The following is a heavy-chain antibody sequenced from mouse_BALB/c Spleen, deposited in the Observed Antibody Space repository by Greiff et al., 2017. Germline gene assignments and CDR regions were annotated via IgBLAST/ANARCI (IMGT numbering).Heavy chain of an antibody. D-gene: IGHD3-3*01. CDR1: GFTFSSYA. Sequence: EVQLLESGAGLVKPGGSLKLSCAASGFTFSSYAMSWVRQCPEKGLEWVAEISSGGSYTYYPDTVTGRFTMTTDNAKSTVYLEMSSLRSEDTAVYYCARGGLTRANAYWGQGTLVTVSA. CDR2: ISSGGSYT. CDR3: ARGGLTRANAY. V-gene: IGHV5-9-4*01. J-gene: IGHJ3*01.